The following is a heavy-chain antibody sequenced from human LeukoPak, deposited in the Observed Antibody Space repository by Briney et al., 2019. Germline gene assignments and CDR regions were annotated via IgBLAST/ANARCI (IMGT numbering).Heavy chain of an antibody. CDR3: AKNLASQLGRGFYSYYGRNV. CDR2: ISGSGGST. J-gene: IGHJ6*04. D-gene: IGHD6-6*01. CDR1: GFTFSSYA. V-gene: IGHV3-23*01. Sequence: GGSLRLSCAASGFTFSSYAMSWVRQAPGKGLEWVSAISGSGGSTYYADSVKGRFTISRDNSKNTLYLQMNSLRAEDTAVYYCAKNLASQLGRGFYSYYGRNVWGKGTTVTVSS.